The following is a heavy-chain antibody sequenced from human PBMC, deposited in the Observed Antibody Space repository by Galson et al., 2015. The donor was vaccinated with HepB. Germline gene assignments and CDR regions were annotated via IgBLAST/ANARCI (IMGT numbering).Heavy chain of an antibody. Sequence: SLRLSCAASGFTFSSYWMHWVRQAPGKGLVWVSRINSDGSSTSYADSVKGRFTISRDNSKNTLYLQMNSLRAEDTAVYYCARQSGYSYGHEGMFDYWGQGTLVTVSS. CDR2: INSDGSST. CDR1: GFTFSSYW. CDR3: ARQSGYSYGHEGMFDY. D-gene: IGHD5-18*01. J-gene: IGHJ4*02. V-gene: IGHV3-74*01.